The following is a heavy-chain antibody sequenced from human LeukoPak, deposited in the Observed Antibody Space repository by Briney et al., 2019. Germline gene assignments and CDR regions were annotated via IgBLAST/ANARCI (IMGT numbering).Heavy chain of an antibody. V-gene: IGHV3-66*01. Sequence: GGSLRLSCAASGFTVSSNYMNWVRQAPGKGLEWVSVMYSGGSTFYGDSVKGRFTISRDNSMNTLYLQMNSLRAEDTAVYYCARGGGRLEPFYYYYYMDVWGKGTTVTVSS. CDR3: ARGGGRLEPFYYYYYMDV. CDR2: MYSGGST. D-gene: IGHD1-1*01. CDR1: GFTVSSNY. J-gene: IGHJ6*03.